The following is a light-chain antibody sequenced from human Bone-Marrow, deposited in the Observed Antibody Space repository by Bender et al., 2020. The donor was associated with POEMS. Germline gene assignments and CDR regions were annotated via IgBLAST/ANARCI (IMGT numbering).Light chain of an antibody. J-gene: IGLJ3*02. CDR2: KDT. Sequence: SYELTQPSSVSVSAGQTARITCSGDVLATKYARWFQQKPGQAPVQVIYKDTDRPSGIPERFSGSSLGTTVTLTISGAKVEDEGDYYCYTAADSNLVFGGGTKLTVL. V-gene: IGLV3-27*01. CDR1: VLATKY. CDR3: YTAADSNLV.